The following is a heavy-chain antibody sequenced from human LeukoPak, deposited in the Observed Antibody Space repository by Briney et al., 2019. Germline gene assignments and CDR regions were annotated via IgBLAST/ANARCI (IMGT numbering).Heavy chain of an antibody. D-gene: IGHD2-21*01. CDR3: RAYCGGDCPRWYYFDY. CDR2: IYHSGST. V-gene: IGHV4-30-2*01. Sequence: TSETLSLTCTVSGGSISSGGYYWSWIRQPPGKGLEWIGYIYHSGSTYYNPSLKSRVTISVDRSKSQFSLKLSSVTAADTAMYYCRAYCGGDCPRWYYFDYWGQGTLVTVSS. J-gene: IGHJ4*02. CDR1: GGSISSGGYY.